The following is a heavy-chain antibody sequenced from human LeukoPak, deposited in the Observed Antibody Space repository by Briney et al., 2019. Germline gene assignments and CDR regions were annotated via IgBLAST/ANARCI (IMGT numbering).Heavy chain of an antibody. CDR1: GFTFSSYA. CDR3: AKDTGITLGDV. Sequence: GRSLRLSCAASGFTFSSYAMHWVRQAPGKGLEWVAVISYDGSNKYYADSVKGRFTISGDNSKNTLYLQMNSLRAEDTAVYYCAKDTGITLGDVWGQGTTVTVSS. J-gene: IGHJ6*02. D-gene: IGHD3-16*01. CDR2: ISYDGSNK. V-gene: IGHV3-30-3*01.